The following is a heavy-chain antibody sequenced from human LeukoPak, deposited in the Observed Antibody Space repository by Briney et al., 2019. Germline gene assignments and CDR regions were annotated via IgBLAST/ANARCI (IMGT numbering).Heavy chain of an antibody. V-gene: IGHV3-21*01. D-gene: IGHD3-3*01. CDR2: ISSSSRYI. Sequence: GGSLRLSCAASGFTFSSYSMNWVRQAPGKGVEWVSSISSSSRYIYYADSVKGRFTISRDNPKNSLYLQMNSLRAEDTAVYYCARGRKVLRFLEWLVDNWFDPWGQGTLVTVSS. CDR1: GFTFSSYS. CDR3: ARGRKVLRFLEWLVDNWFDP. J-gene: IGHJ5*02.